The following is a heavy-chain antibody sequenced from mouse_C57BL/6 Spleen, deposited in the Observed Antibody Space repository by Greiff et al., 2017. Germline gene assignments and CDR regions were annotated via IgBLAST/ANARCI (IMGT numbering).Heavy chain of an antibody. CDR3: TTETTVVAGDY. CDR1: GFNIKDAY. D-gene: IGHD1-1*01. CDR2: IDPENGAT. Sequence: EVQLQQSGAELVRPGASVKFSCTASGFNIKDAYMHWVKQRPEQGLEWIGWIDPENGATEYASKFQGKATITADTSSNTAYLQLSSLTSEDTAVYYCTTETTVVAGDYWGQGTTLTVSS. J-gene: IGHJ2*01. V-gene: IGHV14-4*01.